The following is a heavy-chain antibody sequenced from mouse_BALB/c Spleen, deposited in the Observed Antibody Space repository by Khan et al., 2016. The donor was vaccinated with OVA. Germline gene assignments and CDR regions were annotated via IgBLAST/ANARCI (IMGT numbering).Heavy chain of an antibody. CDR1: GYSITSDYA. V-gene: IGHV3-2*02. CDR2: ISYSGSA. CDR3: ARRYYYGHWYFDV. J-gene: IGHJ1*01. Sequence: EVQLQESGPGLVKPSQSLSLTCTVTGYSITSDYAWNWLRQFPGNIVEWMGNISYSGSANYNPSLKSRISITRDTSENQFFLQLNSVTTEDSATYYCARRYYYGHWYFDVWGAGTTVTVSS. D-gene: IGHD1-1*01.